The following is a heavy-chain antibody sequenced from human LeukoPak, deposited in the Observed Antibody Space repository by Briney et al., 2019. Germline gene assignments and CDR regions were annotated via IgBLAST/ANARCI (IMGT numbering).Heavy chain of an antibody. V-gene: IGHV1-46*01. Sequence: ASVKVSCKASGYTFTGYYMHWVRQAPGQGLEWMGIINPSGGSTSYAQKFQGRVTMTRDMSTSTVYMELSSLRSEDTAVYYCARVRPYCSSTSCYTQTWFDPWGQGTLVTVSS. D-gene: IGHD2-2*02. CDR2: INPSGGST. J-gene: IGHJ5*02. CDR3: ARVRPYCSSTSCYTQTWFDP. CDR1: GYTFTGYY.